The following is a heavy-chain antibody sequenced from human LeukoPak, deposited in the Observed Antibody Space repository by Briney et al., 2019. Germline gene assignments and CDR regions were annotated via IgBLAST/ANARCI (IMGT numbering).Heavy chain of an antibody. J-gene: IGHJ6*04. CDR3: AELGITMIGGV. Sequence: TGGSLRVSCAASGFTFSSYEMNWVRQAPGKGLEGVSYISSSGGTIYYADSVKGRFTISRDNAKNSLYLQMNSLRAEDTAVYYCAELGITMIGGVWGKGTTVTISS. CDR2: ISSSGGTI. CDR1: GFTFSSYE. V-gene: IGHV3-48*03. D-gene: IGHD3-10*02.